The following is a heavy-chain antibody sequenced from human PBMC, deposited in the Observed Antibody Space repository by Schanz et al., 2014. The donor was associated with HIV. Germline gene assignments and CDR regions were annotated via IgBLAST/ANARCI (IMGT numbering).Heavy chain of an antibody. J-gene: IGHJ4*02. CDR1: GFTFSNFA. D-gene: IGHD6-19*01. Sequence: VQLVESGGGSVQPGGSLRLSCAASGFTFSNFAMSWVRQAPGKGLEWASSISGSGVSTFYAGSVKGRFAISRDKSKNTLYLQMNSLRVEDTAVYYCAKMARSVAANTNFDYWGQGTLVTVSS. CDR2: ISGSGVST. V-gene: IGHV3-23*04. CDR3: AKMARSVAANTNFDY.